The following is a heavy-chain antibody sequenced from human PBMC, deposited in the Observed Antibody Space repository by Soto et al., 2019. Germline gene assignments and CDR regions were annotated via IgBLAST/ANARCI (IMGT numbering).Heavy chain of an antibody. Sequence: QGQLVQSGAEVKKPGASVKVSCKASGHKFSSYALSWVRQAPGQGLEWLGWISVDSGNTKYVQSLQDRVSMTTDTSTSTAYMELTSLRSEDTAVYYCARRNNAFHIWGQGTMVTVSS. D-gene: IGHD4-4*01. CDR1: GHKFSSYA. J-gene: IGHJ3*02. CDR2: ISVDSGNT. CDR3: ARRNNAFHI. V-gene: IGHV1-18*01.